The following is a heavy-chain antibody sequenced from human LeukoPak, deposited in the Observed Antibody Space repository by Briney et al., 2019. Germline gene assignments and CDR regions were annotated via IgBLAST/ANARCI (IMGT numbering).Heavy chain of an antibody. D-gene: IGHD5-18*01. CDR1: GFTFGNYA. Sequence: PGWSLRLSCAASGFTFGNYAMSWVRRAPGRGLEWISYISRSSDTIYYADSVKGRFTISRDNDKNSLYLQMNSLRAEDTAVYYCTTVGYSYGYSFDYWGQGTLVTVSS. J-gene: IGHJ4*02. V-gene: IGHV3-48*01. CDR2: ISRSSDTI. CDR3: TTVGYSYGYSFDY.